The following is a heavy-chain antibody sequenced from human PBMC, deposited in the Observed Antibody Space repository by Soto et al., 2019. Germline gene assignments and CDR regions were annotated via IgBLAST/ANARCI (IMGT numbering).Heavy chain of an antibody. CDR1: GGSISSGDYY. D-gene: IGHD6-19*01. V-gene: IGHV4-30-4*01. CDR3: ARDLGIAVAGNWFDP. Sequence: KPSETLSLTCTVSGGSISSGDYYWSWIRQPPGKGLEWIGYIYYSGSTYYNPSLKSRVTISVDTSKNQFSLKLSSVTAADTAVYYCARDLGIAVAGNWFDPWGQGTLVTVSS. CDR2: IYYSGST. J-gene: IGHJ5*02.